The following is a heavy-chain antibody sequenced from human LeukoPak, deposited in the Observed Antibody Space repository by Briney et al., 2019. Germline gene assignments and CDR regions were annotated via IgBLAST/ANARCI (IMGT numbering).Heavy chain of an antibody. J-gene: IGHJ5*01. CDR1: GFTFSSYW. V-gene: IGHV3-74*01. D-gene: IGHD3-10*01. CDR2: IESNGLT. Sequence: GGSLRLSCAASGFTFSSYWMHWVRQIPGKGLMWVSRIESNGLTLYADSVRDRFTISRDNGKNTIYLQMNSLRVGDTAIYYCAKAATYFYGSVTYDWFESWGQGTLVTVSS. CDR3: AKAATYFYGSVTYDWFES.